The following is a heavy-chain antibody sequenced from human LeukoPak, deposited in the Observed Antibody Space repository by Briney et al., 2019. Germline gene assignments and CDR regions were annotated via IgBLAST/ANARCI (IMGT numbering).Heavy chain of an antibody. Sequence: SETLSLTCSDSGGSFSRGYWRWIRQPPGKGLEWIGHIFYSGSGNTMNTLYNPSFESRVTISADTSKNQYSLDLRSLTAADTAMFYCGRHSCGVGLAYWGQGILVTVSS. CDR2: IFYSGSGNTMNT. V-gene: IGHV4-59*08. CDR3: GRHSCGVGLAY. J-gene: IGHJ4*02. D-gene: IGHD2-8*01. CDR1: GGSFSRGY.